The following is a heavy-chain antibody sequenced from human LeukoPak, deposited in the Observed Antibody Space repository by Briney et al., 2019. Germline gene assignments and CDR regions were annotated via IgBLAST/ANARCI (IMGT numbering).Heavy chain of an antibody. J-gene: IGHJ3*01. CDR1: GSSFTNYW. CDR2: IYPIDSDT. CDR3: ARPSAYGEDAFDV. Sequence: GASLKISCKGSGSSFTNYWIGWVRQMPGKGLEWMGIIYPIDSDTRYSPSFRGQVTFSADKSISTAYLQWSSLKASDTAMYYCARPSAYGEDAFDVWGQGTMVTVSS. D-gene: IGHD2-21*01. V-gene: IGHV5-51*01.